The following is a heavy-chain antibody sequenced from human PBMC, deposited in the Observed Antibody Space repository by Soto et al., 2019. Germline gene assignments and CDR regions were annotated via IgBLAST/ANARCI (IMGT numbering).Heavy chain of an antibody. CDR2: IYPGDSDT. J-gene: IGHJ6*04. CDR1: GYSFTSYW. V-gene: IGHV5-51*01. CDR3: ARSRRGAYSSGWYSLSGYYNYGIDV. Sequence: PGESLKISCKGSGYSFTSYWIGWVRQMPGKGLEWMGIIYPGDSDTKYSPSLQGQVTISADTSISTAYLQWTSLKASDTAMYYCARSRRGAYSSGWYSLSGYYNYGIDVWGEGTKVTVSS. D-gene: IGHD6-19*01.